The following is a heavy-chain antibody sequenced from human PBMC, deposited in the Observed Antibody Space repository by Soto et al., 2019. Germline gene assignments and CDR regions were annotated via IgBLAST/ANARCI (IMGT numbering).Heavy chain of an antibody. Sequence: PSETLSFTCAVYGGSFSGYYWSWIRQPPGKGLEWIGEINHSGSTNYNPSLKSRVTISVDTSKNQFSLKLSSVTAADTAVYYCARGASGYSYGRYYFDYWGQGTLVTVSS. D-gene: IGHD5-18*01. V-gene: IGHV4-34*01. CDR1: GGSFSGYY. CDR3: ARGASGYSYGRYYFDY. J-gene: IGHJ4*01. CDR2: INHSGST.